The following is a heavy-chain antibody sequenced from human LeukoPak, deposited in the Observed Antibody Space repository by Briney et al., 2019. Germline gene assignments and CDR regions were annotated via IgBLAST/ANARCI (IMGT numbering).Heavy chain of an antibody. CDR2: IYYSKNT. D-gene: IGHD5-18*01. CDR3: VSPRGFSYGYFDY. V-gene: IGHV4-39*01. CDR1: GGSISSSSAY. J-gene: IGHJ4*02. Sequence: PSETLSLTCTVSGGSISSSSAYWGWIRQPPGKGLEWIGSIYYSKNTYYNPSLKSRVTISADTSKYQFSLTRGSVSATDTAVYYCVSPRGFSYGYFDYWGQGTLVTVSS.